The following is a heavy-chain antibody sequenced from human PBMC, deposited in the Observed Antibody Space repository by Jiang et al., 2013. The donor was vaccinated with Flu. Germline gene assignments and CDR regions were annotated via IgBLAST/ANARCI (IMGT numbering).Heavy chain of an antibody. D-gene: IGHD5-12*01. CDR1: GGSLSGYY. CDR3: ARGGYSGYNY. V-gene: IGHV4-34*01. CDR2: INGGGTT. J-gene: IGHJ4*02. Sequence: LLKPSETLSLTCAVYGGSLSGYYWSWIRQPPGKGLEWIGEINGGGTTNYNPSLESRVTISLDTSKNQFSLKLSSATAADTAVYYCARGGYSGYNYWGQGTLVTVSS.